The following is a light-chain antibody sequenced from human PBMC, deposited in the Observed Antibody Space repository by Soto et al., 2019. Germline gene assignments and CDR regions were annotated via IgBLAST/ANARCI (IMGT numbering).Light chain of an antibody. CDR3: QQRSDSPST. Sequence: EIVLTQSPATLSLSPGEGATLSCRASQSVGRYLAWYQQKPGQAPRLLIYDASKRATGIAARFSGSGSGTTFALTISSLEPEDFAVYYGQQRSDSPSTFGGGTKVQTK. CDR2: DAS. CDR1: QSVGRY. J-gene: IGKJ4*01. V-gene: IGKV3-11*01.